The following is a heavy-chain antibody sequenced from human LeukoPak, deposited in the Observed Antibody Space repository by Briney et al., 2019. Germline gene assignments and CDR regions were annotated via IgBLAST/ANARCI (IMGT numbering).Heavy chain of an antibody. J-gene: IGHJ4*02. CDR3: ARERCSGGSCYLGGVLRGYFDY. CDR1: GDSISSYY. V-gene: IGHV4-59*01. D-gene: IGHD2-15*01. CDR2: IYYSGST. Sequence: SETLSLTCTVSGDSISSYYWSWIRQPPGKGLEWIGYIYYSGSTNYNPSLKSRVTISVDTSKNQFSLKLSSVTAADTAVYYCARERCSGGSCYLGGVLRGYFDYWGQGTLVTVSS.